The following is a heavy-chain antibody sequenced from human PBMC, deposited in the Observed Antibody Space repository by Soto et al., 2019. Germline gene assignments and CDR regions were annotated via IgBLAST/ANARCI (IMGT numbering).Heavy chain of an antibody. Sequence: SETLFLTCTVSGGYLSTFYWSWIRQPPGKGLEWIGYIYYSGSTNYNPSLKSRVTISVDTSKNQFSLKLSSVTAADTAVYYCARVWGGAFDIWGQGTMVT. D-gene: IGHD3-10*01. CDR3: ARVWGGAFDI. V-gene: IGHV4-59*01. CDR2: IYYSGST. J-gene: IGHJ3*02. CDR1: GGYLSTFY.